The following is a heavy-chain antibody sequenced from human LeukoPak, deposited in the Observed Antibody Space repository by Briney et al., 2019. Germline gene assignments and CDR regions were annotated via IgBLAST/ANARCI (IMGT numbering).Heavy chain of an antibody. J-gene: IGHJ4*02. CDR2: TRNRARSYTT. Sequence: PGGSLRLSCAASGFTFSDHYMDWVRQAPGQGLEWVARTRNRARSYTTEYAASGQGRFTISRDDSKHSLYLQMNSLKTEDTAVYYCARGDVSSGYHYVGGYWGQGTLVTVSS. D-gene: IGHD3-22*01. CDR1: GFTFSDHY. V-gene: IGHV3-72*01. CDR3: ARGDVSSGYHYVGGY.